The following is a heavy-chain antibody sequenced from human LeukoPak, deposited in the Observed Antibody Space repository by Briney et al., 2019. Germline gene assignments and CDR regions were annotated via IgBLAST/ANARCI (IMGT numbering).Heavy chain of an antibody. Sequence: GGSLRLSCAASGFTFSSYGMHWVRQAPGNGLEWAAVISYDGSNKYYADSVKGRFTISRDNSKNTLYLQMNSLRAEDTAMYYCAKDTSLSSYGATFDYWGQGALVTVSS. J-gene: IGHJ4*02. D-gene: IGHD4/OR15-4a*01. CDR3: AKDTSLSSYGATFDY. V-gene: IGHV3-30*18. CDR1: GFTFSSYG. CDR2: ISYDGSNK.